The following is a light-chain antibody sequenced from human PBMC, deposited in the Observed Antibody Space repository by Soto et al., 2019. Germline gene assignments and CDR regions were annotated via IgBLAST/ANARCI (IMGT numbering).Light chain of an antibody. Sequence: EIVLTQSPGTLSLSPGERATLSCRASQSLSSSYLVWYQQKPGQAPRLLISGASSRATGIPDRFSGSGSGTDFTLTISRLEPEDFAVYYCQHYGNTPPSVTFGPGTKVDIK. CDR3: QHYGNTPPSVT. CDR2: GAS. J-gene: IGKJ3*01. V-gene: IGKV3-20*01. CDR1: QSLSSSY.